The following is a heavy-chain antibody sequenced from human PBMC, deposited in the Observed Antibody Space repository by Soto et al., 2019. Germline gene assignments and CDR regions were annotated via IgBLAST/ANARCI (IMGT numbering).Heavy chain of an antibody. V-gene: IGHV1-69*06. CDR2: IIPIFGTA. CDR1: GGTFSSYA. Sequence: QVQLVQSGAEVKKPGSSVKVSCKASGGTFSSYAISWVRQAPGQGLEWMGGIIPIFGTANYAQKFQGRVTITADKSTSTAYMELSSLRSEDTAVYYCARTNRFVAMSGVNWFDPWGQGTLVTVSS. CDR3: ARTNRFVAMSGVNWFDP. J-gene: IGHJ5*02. D-gene: IGHD5-12*01.